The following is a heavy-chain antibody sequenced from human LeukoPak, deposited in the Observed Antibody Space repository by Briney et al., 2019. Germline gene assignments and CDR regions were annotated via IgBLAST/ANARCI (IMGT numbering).Heavy chain of an antibody. V-gene: IGHV1-2*02. D-gene: IGHD3-10*01. CDR1: GYTFTSYD. CDR2: INPNSGGT. Sequence: ASVKVSCKASGYTFTSYDINWVRQATGQGLEWMGWINPNSGGTYFAQKFEARVTLTRDTSINTLYLEMRGLTSDDTAVYYCAKSQYSFASGSSRPLFDYWGPGTLVTVSS. CDR3: AKSQYSFASGSSRPLFDY. J-gene: IGHJ4*02.